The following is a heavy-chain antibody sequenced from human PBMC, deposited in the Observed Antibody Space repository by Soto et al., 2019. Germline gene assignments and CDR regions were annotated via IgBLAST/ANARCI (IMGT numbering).Heavy chain of an antibody. J-gene: IGHJ4*02. V-gene: IGHV3-30*18. D-gene: IGHD2-2*01. CDR1: GFTFSSYG. CDR3: AKDFFWGDIVVVPAAPLDY. CDR2: ISYDGSNK. Sequence: GGSLRLSCAASGFTFSSYGMHWVRQAPGKGLEWVAVISYDGSNKYYADSVKGRFTISRDNSKNTLYLQMNSLIAEDTAVYYCAKDFFWGDIVVVPAAPLDYWGQGT.